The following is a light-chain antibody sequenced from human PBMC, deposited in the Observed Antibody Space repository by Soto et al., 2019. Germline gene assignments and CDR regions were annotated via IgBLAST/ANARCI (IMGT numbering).Light chain of an antibody. CDR2: GAS. CDR3: QQYGTSPWA. J-gene: IGKJ1*01. Sequence: EVVLTQSPGTLSLSPGERATLSCRASQSVSSRYLAWYQQTPGQAPRLLIYGASSRGTRIPGRFTGSGSGTVFTLTITRLEPEDSAVYYCQQYGTSPWAVGQGTKVEIK. CDR1: QSVSSRY. V-gene: IGKV3-20*01.